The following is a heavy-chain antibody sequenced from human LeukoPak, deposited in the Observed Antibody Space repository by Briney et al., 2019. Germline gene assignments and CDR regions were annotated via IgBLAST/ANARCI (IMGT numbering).Heavy chain of an antibody. CDR3: AKRRDTAMVRDYYYYYGMDV. CDR2: MTPNSGNT. Sequence: GSSVKVCCKASGYTFTSYGINWVRQANGQGLEWMGWMTPNSGNTGYAQKFQGRVTMNRNTSISTAYMELSSLRSEDTAVYYCAKRRDTAMVRDYYYYYGMDVWDQGTTVTVSS. CDR1: GYTFTSYG. J-gene: IGHJ6*02. D-gene: IGHD5-18*01. V-gene: IGHV1-8*01.